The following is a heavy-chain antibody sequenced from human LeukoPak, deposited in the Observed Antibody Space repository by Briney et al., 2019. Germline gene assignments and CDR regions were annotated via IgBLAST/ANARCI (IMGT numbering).Heavy chain of an antibody. V-gene: IGHV4-34*01. J-gene: IGHJ6*03. D-gene: IGHD3-22*01. CDR1: GGSFSGYY. CDR3: AREWLESYYYYMDV. Sequence: SETLSLTCAVYGGSFSGYYWSWIRQPPGKGLEWIGEINHSGSTNYNPSLKSRVTISVDTSKNQLSLKLSSVTAADTAVYYCAREWLESYYYYMDVWGKGTTVTVSS. CDR2: INHSGST.